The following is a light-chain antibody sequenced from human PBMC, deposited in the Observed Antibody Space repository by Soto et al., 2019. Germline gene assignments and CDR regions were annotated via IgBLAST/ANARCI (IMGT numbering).Light chain of an antibody. CDR2: DV. CDR3: NSYTNSGTVV. Sequence: QSALTQPASVSGWPGQSITIYCTGSTRDVCGYNYVSWYQLSPGKAPKLLIYDVDRPSGVSNRFSGSKSGNTASLTISGLQAEDEADYYCNSYTNSGTVVFGGGTKLTVL. J-gene: IGLJ3*02. V-gene: IGLV2-14*01. CDR1: TRDVCGYNY.